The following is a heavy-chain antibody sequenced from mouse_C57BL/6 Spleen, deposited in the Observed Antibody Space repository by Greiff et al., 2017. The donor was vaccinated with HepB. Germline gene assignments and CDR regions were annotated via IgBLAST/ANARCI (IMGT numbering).Heavy chain of an antibody. D-gene: IGHD2-3*01. Sequence: ESGPGLVKPSQSLSLTCSVTGYSITSGYYWNWIRQFPGNKLEWMGYISYDGSNNYNPSLKNRISITRDTSKNQFFLKLNSVTTEDTATYYCARVGGYYVDFDYWGQGTTLTVSS. CDR3: ARVGGYYVDFDY. J-gene: IGHJ2*01. V-gene: IGHV3-6*01. CDR2: ISYDGSN. CDR1: GYSITSGYY.